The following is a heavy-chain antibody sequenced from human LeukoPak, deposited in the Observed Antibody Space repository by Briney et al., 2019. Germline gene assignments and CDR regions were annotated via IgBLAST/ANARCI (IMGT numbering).Heavy chain of an antibody. V-gene: IGHV1-69*05. J-gene: IGHJ6*03. CDR1: GGTFSSYA. D-gene: IGHD3-3*01. CDR3: ARGADITIFGVGNYYYYYMDV. Sequence: SVKVSCKASGGTFSSYAISWVRQAPGQGLEWMGGIIPIFGTANYAQKFQGRVTITTDESTSTAYMELSSLRSEDTAVYYCARGADITIFGVGNYYYYYMDVWGKGTTVTVSS. CDR2: IIPIFGTA.